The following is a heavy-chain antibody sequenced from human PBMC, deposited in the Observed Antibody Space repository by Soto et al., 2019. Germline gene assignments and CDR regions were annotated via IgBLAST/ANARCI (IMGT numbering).Heavy chain of an antibody. V-gene: IGHV4-61*01. Sequence: PSETLSLTCTVSGGSVSIGSHYWSWIRQPPGKGLEWIAYIYHSGSTDYNPSLKSRVTISVDLSRNQFSLRLDSVTAADTAVYYCARDRSDDLNYFDAFDLWGQGTMVIV. J-gene: IGHJ3*01. CDR2: IYHSGST. CDR3: ARDRSDDLNYFDAFDL. D-gene: IGHD1-1*01. CDR1: GGSVSIGSHY.